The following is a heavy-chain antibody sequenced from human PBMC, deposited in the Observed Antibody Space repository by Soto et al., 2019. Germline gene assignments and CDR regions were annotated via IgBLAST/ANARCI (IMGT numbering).Heavy chain of an antibody. J-gene: IGHJ4*02. CDR3: ARQHGVYFGESPFDY. CDR2: IYPGDSDT. CDR1: GYSFTRYW. V-gene: IGHV5-51*01. Sequence: PGESLKISCKGSGYSFTRYWIAWVRQMPGKGLEWMGVIYPGDSDTRYSPSFQGQVTISADKSISTAYLQRSSLKASDTAMYYCARQHGVYFGESPFDYWGQGTLVTVSS. D-gene: IGHD3-10*01.